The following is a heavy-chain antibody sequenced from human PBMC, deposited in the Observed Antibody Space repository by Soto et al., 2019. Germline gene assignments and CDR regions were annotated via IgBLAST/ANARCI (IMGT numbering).Heavy chain of an antibody. CDR1: GYTFTGYY. CDR3: ARPPGYISGWYYFDL. D-gene: IGHD6-19*01. CDR2: ISPKSGGT. J-gene: IGHJ4*02. Sequence: ASVKVSCKASGYTFTGYYMHWVRQAPGQGFEWMGRISPKSGGTNYAQKFEGRVTMTWDTSLKTAYMELSSLISEDTAVYYCARPPGYISGWYYFDLWGQGTLVTVSS. V-gene: IGHV1-2*02.